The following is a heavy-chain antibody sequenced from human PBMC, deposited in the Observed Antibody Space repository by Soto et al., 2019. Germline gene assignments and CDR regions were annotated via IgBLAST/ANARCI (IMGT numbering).Heavy chain of an antibody. CDR2: ISSSGSTT. Sequence: GGSLRLSGAASGFTFSTYSMNWVRQAPGKGLEWVSYISSSGSTTYYADSVKGRFTISRDNAKNSLYLQMSSLRDEDTAVYYCARVLGVWGQGTTVTV. V-gene: IGHV3-48*02. CDR1: GFTFSTYS. CDR3: ARVLGV. J-gene: IGHJ6*02.